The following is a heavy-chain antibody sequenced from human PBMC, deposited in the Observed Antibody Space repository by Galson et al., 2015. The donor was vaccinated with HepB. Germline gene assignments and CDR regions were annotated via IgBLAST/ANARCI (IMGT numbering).Heavy chain of an antibody. J-gene: IGHJ4*02. CDR2: VSYDGNNR. CDR3: VRGPYYYHDVSGPFDY. CDR1: GFTFNLYG. Sequence: SLRLSCAASGFTFNLYGLHWVRQAPGKGPEWLAIVSYDGNNRYYADSVKGRFTIARDNYKNTLYLQMDNVRAEDTAVYYCVRGPYYYHDVSGPFDYWGQGTQVTVSS. D-gene: IGHD3-22*01. V-gene: IGHV3-30*03.